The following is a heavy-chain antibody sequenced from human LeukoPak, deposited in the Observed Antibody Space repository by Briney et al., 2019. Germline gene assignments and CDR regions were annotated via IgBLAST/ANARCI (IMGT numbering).Heavy chain of an antibody. J-gene: IGHJ3*02. D-gene: IGHD7-27*01. V-gene: IGHV4-4*07. Sequence: SETLSLTCTVSGGSISSYYWSWIRQPAGKGLEWIGRIYTSGSTNYNPSLKSRVTMSVDTSKNQFSLKLSSVTAADTAVYYCERDHVPSPRANWGSKGAFDIWGQGTMVTVSS. CDR3: ERDHVPSPRANWGSKGAFDI. CDR1: GGSISSYY. CDR2: IYTSGST.